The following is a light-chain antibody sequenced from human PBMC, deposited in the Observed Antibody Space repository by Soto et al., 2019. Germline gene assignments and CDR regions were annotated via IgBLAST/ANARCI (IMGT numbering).Light chain of an antibody. CDR3: NSYTSSSTYV. CDR1: SSDVGGFNY. Sequence: QSALTQPASVSGSPGQSITISCTGTSSDVGGFNYVSWYQQHPGQAPKLMIYDVTNRPSGVSYRFASSKSGNTASLTISGLQAEDDADYYFNSYTSSSTYVFGTGTKLTVL. V-gene: IGLV2-14*03. CDR2: DVT. J-gene: IGLJ1*01.